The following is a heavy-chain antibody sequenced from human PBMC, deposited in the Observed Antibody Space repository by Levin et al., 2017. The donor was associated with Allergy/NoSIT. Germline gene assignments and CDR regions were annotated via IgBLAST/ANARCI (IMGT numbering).Heavy chain of an antibody. CDR3: AKGESYSSSWYDY. V-gene: IGHV3-9*01. CDR2: ISWNSGSI. J-gene: IGHJ4*02. Sequence: GGSLRLSCAASGFTFDDYAMHWVRQAPGKGLEWVSGISWNSGSIGYADSVKGRFTISRDNAKNSLYLQMNSLRAEDTALYYCAKGESYSSSWYDYWGQGTLVTVSS. CDR1: GFTFDDYA. D-gene: IGHD6-13*01.